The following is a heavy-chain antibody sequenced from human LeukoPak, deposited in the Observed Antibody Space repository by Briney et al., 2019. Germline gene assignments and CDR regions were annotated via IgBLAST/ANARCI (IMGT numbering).Heavy chain of an antibody. J-gene: IGHJ4*02. V-gene: IGHV4-59*01. D-gene: IGHD3-22*01. CDR1: GGSISSYY. CDR2: IYYSGST. CDR3: ARDGGDSSGSFDY. Sequence: ETLSLTCTVSGGSISSYYWSWIRQPPGKGLEWIGYIYYSGSTNYNPSLKSRVTISVDTSKNQFSLKLSSVTAADTAVYYCARDGGDSSGSFDYWGQGTLVTVSS.